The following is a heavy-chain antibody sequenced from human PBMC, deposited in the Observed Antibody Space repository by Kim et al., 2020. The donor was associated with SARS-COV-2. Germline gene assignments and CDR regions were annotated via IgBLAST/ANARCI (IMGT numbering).Heavy chain of an antibody. D-gene: IGHD1-20*01. CDR3: ARVAEYNWNDVGYYGMDV. J-gene: IGHJ6*02. Sequence: VKGRFTISRDNAKNTLYLQMNSLRAEDTAVYYCARVAEYNWNDVGYYGMDVWGQGTTVTVSS. V-gene: IGHV3-74*01.